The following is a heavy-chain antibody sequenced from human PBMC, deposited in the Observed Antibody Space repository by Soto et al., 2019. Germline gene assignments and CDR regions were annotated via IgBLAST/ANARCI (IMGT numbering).Heavy chain of an antibody. D-gene: IGHD1-1*01. CDR3: ARGERDGYNYYFDY. CDR2: IYYSGST. V-gene: IGHV4-59*01. J-gene: IGHJ4*02. Sequence: SETLSLTCTVSGGSIIIYYWSWIRQPPGKGLEWIGYIYYSGSTNYNPSLKSRVTISVDTSKNQFSLKLSSVTAADTAVYYCARGERDGYNYYFDYWGQGTLVTV. CDR1: GGSIIIYY.